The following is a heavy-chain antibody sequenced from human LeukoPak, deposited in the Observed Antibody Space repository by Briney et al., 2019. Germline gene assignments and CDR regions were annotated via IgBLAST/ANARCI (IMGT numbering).Heavy chain of an antibody. Sequence: SETLSLTCTVSGGSISSSSYYWGWIRQPPGKGLEWIGSIYYSGSTYYNPSLKSRVTISVDTSKNQFSLKLSSVTAADTAVYYCARLVVVVVAAPSDAFDIWGQGTMVTVSS. J-gene: IGHJ3*02. CDR3: ARLVVVVVAAPSDAFDI. CDR2: IYYSGST. CDR1: GGSISSSSYY. D-gene: IGHD2-15*01. V-gene: IGHV4-39*01.